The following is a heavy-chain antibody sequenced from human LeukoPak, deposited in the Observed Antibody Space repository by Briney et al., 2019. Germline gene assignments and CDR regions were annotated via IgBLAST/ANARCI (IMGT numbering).Heavy chain of an antibody. CDR3: ARASKTHSSGYYYLHY. V-gene: IGHV1-2*02. CDR1: VYTFTGYY. CDR2: INPNSGGT. J-gene: IGHJ4*02. Sequence: GASVKVSCKASVYTFTGYYMHWVRQAPGQGLEWMGWINPNSGGTNYAQKFQGRVTMTRDASISTAYMELSRLRSDDTAVYYCARASKTHSSGYYYLHYWGQGTLVTVSS. D-gene: IGHD3-22*01.